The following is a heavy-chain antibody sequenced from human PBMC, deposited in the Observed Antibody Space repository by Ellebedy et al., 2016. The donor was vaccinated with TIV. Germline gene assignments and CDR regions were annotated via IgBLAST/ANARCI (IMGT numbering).Heavy chain of an antibody. CDR3: ASLRYFDWSHYGMDV. CDR1: GGTFSSYA. CDR2: IIPIFGTA. V-gene: IGHV1-69*13. J-gene: IGHJ6*02. D-gene: IGHD3-9*01. Sequence: SVKVSXXASGGTFSSYAISWVRQAPGQGLEWMGGIIPIFGTANYAQKFQGRVTITADESTSTAYMELSSLRSEDTAVYYCASLRYFDWSHYGMDVWGQGTTVTVSS.